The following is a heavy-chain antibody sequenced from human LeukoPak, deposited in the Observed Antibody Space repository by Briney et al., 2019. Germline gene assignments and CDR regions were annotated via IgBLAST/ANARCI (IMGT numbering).Heavy chain of an antibody. V-gene: IGHV3-66*02. J-gene: IGHJ3*02. CDR3: ARKAGSSFFGAFDI. CDR1: GFTVSTNY. CDR2: IYSGGST. D-gene: IGHD6-6*01. Sequence: GGSLRLSCAASGFTVSTNYMSWARQAPGKGLEWVSVIYSGGSTDYADSVKGRSTISRDNSKNTLYLQMNSLRAEDTAVYYCARKAGSSFFGAFDIWGQGTMVTVSS.